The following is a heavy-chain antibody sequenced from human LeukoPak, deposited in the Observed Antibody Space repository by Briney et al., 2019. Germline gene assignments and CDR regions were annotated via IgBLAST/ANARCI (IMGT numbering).Heavy chain of an antibody. CDR1: GFTFSSYG. CDR3: AKDNRIAAAGTVDY. V-gene: IGHV3-30*18. CDR2: ISYDGSNK. Sequence: PGGSLRLSCAASGFTFSSYGMHWVRQAPGKGLEWVAVISYDGSNKYYADSVKGRFTISRDNSKNTLYLQMNSLRAEDTAVYYCAKDNRIAAAGTVDYWGQGTLVTVSS. D-gene: IGHD6-13*01. J-gene: IGHJ4*02.